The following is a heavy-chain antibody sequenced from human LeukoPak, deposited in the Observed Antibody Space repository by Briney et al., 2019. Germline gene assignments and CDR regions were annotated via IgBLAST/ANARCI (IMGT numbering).Heavy chain of an antibody. CDR1: GYTFTGFY. J-gene: IGHJ1*01. D-gene: IGHD3-22*01. V-gene: IGHV1-2*02. CDR2: INPNTGGT. Sequence: ASVKVSCKTSGYTFTGFYMHWIRQAPGQGLEYMGWINPNTGGTQYAQKFQGGVTMTRDTSISTAYLELSGLRSDDTAVYYCASPNDSGYYYRYFHHWGQGTLVTVSS. CDR3: ASPNDSGYYYRYFHH.